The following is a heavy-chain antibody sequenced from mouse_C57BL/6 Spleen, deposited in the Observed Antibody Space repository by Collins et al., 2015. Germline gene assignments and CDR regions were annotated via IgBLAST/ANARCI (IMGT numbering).Heavy chain of an antibody. D-gene: IGHD1-1*01. J-gene: IGHJ3*01. V-gene: IGHV1-82*01. CDR1: GYAFSSSW. CDR2: IYPGDGDT. Sequence: QVQLQQSGPELVKPGASVKISCKASGYAFSSSWMNWVKQRPGQGLEWIGRIYPGDGDTNYNGKFKGKATLTADKSSSTAYMQLSSLTSVDSAVYFCVRWDYYGSSLWFAYWGQGTLVTVSA. CDR3: VRWDYYGSSLWFAY.